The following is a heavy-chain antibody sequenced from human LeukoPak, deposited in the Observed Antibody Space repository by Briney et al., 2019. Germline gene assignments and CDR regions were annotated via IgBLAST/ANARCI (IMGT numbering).Heavy chain of an antibody. D-gene: IGHD3-22*01. CDR3: AKEYYYDSSGPGLY. CDR2: ISSSGGST. J-gene: IGHJ4*02. V-gene: IGHV3-23*01. Sequence: GGSLRLSCAASGFTFSSYAMSWVRQAPGKGLEWVSAISSSGGSTYYADSVKGRFTISRDNSKNTLYLQMNSLRAEDTAVYYCAKEYYYDSSGPGLYWGQGTLVTVSS. CDR1: GFTFSSYA.